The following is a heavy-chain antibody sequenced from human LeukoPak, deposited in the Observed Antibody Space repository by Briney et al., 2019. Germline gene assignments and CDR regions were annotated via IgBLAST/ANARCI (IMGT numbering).Heavy chain of an antibody. CDR1: GGSISSYY. Sequence: SETLSLTCTVSGGSISSYYWSWILQPAGKGLEWIVRIYTSGSTNYNPSLKSRVTISVDTSKNQFSLKLSSVTAADTAVYYCARTPYDFWSGSHTSWVDYWGQGTLVTVSS. CDR2: IYTSGST. J-gene: IGHJ4*02. CDR3: ARTPYDFWSGSHTSWVDY. V-gene: IGHV4-4*07. D-gene: IGHD3-3*01.